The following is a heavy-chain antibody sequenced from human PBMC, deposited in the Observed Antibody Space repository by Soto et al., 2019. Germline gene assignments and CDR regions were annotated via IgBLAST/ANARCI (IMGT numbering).Heavy chain of an antibody. V-gene: IGHV4-61*01. CDR3: AILTKPTAVTTAFRGGYGLDV. J-gene: IGHJ6*02. CDR2: IHSSVST. D-gene: IGHD4-17*01. Sequence: QVQLQESGPGLLKPSETQSLTCTVSGGSVSSGNYFWSWIRQPPGKGLEWIGYIHSSVSTNYNPSLKSRVTISVDTSRNQFSLKLTSVTAADTAVYYCAILTKPTAVTTAFRGGYGLDVWGQGTTVTVSS. CDR1: GGSVSSGNYF.